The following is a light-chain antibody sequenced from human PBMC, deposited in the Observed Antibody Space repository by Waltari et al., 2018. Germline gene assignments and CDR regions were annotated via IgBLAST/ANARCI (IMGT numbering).Light chain of an antibody. CDR3: QQYGTSPFT. Sequence: EIVLTQSPGTLSLSPGERATLSCRASQSVRNSYLAWYQQKPGQAPRLLIYGASSRATDIPDRFSCSGSGTDFTLTISRLGPEDFALYYCQQYGTSPFTFGPGTKVDIK. V-gene: IGKV3-20*01. J-gene: IGKJ3*01. CDR2: GAS. CDR1: QSVRNSY.